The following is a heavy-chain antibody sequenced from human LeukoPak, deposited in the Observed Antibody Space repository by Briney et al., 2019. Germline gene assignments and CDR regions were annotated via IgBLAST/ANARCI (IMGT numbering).Heavy chain of an antibody. D-gene: IGHD5-24*01. CDR2: IYPGDSEI. V-gene: IGHV5-51*01. CDR1: GYSFTSYW. Sequence: GESLKISCQGSGYSFTSYWIAWVRQMPGKGLEWMGIIYPGDSEIRYSPSFQGQVTISADKSISTAYLQWSSLKASDTAMYYCARHRDGYNHDYWGQGTLVTVSS. J-gene: IGHJ4*02. CDR3: ARHRDGYNHDY.